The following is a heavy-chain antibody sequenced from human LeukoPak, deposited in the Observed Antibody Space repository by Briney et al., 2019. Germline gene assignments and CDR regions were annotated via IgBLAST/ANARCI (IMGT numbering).Heavy chain of an antibody. CDR1: GYTFTSYA. CDR3: ASSIAVAGALDY. V-gene: IGHV1-3*01. J-gene: IGHJ4*02. D-gene: IGHD6-19*01. Sequence: ASVKVSCKASGYTFTSYAMHWVRQAPGQRLEWMGWINAGNGNTKYSQKFQGRVTITRDTSASTAYMELSSLRSEDTAVYYCASSIAVAGALDYWGQGTLVTVTS. CDR2: INAGNGNT.